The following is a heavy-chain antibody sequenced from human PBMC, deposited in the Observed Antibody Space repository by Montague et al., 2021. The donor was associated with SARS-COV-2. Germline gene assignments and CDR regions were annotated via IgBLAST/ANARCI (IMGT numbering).Heavy chain of an antibody. D-gene: IGHD6-13*01. V-gene: IGHV3-48*04. Sequence: YLSLSCSASGFTFSSYSMNWVRQAPGKGLEWVSYISSSGSTIYYADSVKGRFTISRDNAKNSLYLQMNSLRVEDTAVYYCATRGGIYYWGQGTLVTVSS. CDR1: GFTFSSYS. CDR2: ISSSGSTI. J-gene: IGHJ4*02. CDR3: ATRGGIYY.